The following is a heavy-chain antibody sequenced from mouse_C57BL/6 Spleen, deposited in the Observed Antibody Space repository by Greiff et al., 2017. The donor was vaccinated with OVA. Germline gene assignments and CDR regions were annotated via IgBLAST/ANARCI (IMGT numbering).Heavy chain of an antibody. CDR2: IDPEDGDT. D-gene: IGHD2-4*01. J-gene: IGHJ2*01. Sequence: EVKLQQSGAELVRPGASVKLSCTASGFNIKDYYMHWVKQRPEQGLEWIGRIDPEDGDTEYAPKFQGKATMTADTSSNTAYLQLSSLTSDDTAVYYCTTWEDYDGWSYYYDYWGQGTTLTVSS. CDR1: GFNIKDYY. V-gene: IGHV14-1*01. CDR3: TTWEDYDGWSYYYDY.